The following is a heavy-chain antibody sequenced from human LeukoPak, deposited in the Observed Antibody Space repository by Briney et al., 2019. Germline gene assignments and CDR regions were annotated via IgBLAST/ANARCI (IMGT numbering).Heavy chain of an antibody. J-gene: IGHJ4*02. D-gene: IGHD3-22*01. V-gene: IGHV3-21*01. Sequence: GGSLRLSCAASGFSFSDYSMNWVRQAPGKGLEWVSSIISSTTYTYYADSVKGRFTISRDNAKNSLFLQMNSLRAEDTAVYYCARQSYYYDSSGYYYDYWGQGTPVTVSS. CDR2: IISSTTYT. CDR3: ARQSYYYDSSGYYYDY. CDR1: GFSFSDYS.